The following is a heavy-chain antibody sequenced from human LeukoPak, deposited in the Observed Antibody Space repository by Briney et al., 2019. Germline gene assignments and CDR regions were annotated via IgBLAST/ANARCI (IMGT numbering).Heavy chain of an antibody. Sequence: GASVKVSCKASGYTFSDYYIHWVRQAPGEGLEWVGWVFPRSGDIYYSQRFHGRVAMTTDTSINTAYMELSRLKSDDTGVYFCARPPRDLVSAAPFPFWGQGTLVTVSS. D-gene: IGHD5/OR15-5a*01. CDR2: VFPRSGDI. J-gene: IGHJ1*01. CDR1: GYTFSDYY. V-gene: IGHV1-2*02. CDR3: ARPPRDLVSAAPFPF.